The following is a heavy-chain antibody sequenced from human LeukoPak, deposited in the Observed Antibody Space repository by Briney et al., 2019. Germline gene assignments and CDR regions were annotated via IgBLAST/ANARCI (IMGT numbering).Heavy chain of an antibody. V-gene: IGHV1-2*04. Sequence: ASVKVSCKASGYTFTGYYMHWVRPAPGQGLEWMGWINPNSGGTNYAQKFQGWVTMTRDTSISTAYMELSRLRSDDTAVYYCARGGIYSSSWYGFTDAFDIWGQGTMVTVSS. D-gene: IGHD6-13*01. CDR3: ARGGIYSSSWYGFTDAFDI. CDR1: GYTFTGYY. J-gene: IGHJ3*02. CDR2: INPNSGGT.